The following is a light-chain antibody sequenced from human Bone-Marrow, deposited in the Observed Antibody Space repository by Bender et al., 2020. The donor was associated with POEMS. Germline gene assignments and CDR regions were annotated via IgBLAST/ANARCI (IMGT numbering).Light chain of an antibody. V-gene: IGLV1-47*02. Sequence: QSVLTQPPSVSAAPGQKVIISCSGTSSNIGNNFVSWYQQVPGTAPRLVVYSNYQRPSGVPARFSGSKSGTSASLAISDIQSEDEGDYYCSSWDDSLSGWVFGGGTKLTVL. CDR1: SSNIGNNF. J-gene: IGLJ3*02. CDR3: SSWDDSLSGWV. CDR2: SNY.